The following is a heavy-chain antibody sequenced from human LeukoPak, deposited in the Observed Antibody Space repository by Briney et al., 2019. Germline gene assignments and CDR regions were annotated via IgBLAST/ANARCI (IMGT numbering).Heavy chain of an antibody. CDR1: GFTFSSYA. D-gene: IGHD3-3*01. CDR2: ISGSGGST. V-gene: IGHV3-23*01. Sequence: GGSLRLSCAASGFTFSSYAMSWVRQAPGKGLEWVSAISGSGGSTYYADSVKGRFTISRDNSKNTLYLQMNSLRAEDTAVYYCAKGSSFWSGYYIDYWGQGTLVTVSS. CDR3: AKGSSFWSGYYIDY. J-gene: IGHJ4*02.